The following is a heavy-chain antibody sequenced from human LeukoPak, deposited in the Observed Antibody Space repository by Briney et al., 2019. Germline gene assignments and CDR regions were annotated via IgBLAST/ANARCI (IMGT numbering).Heavy chain of an antibody. V-gene: IGHV3-74*01. J-gene: IGHJ4*02. CDR3: VTDRYSDSAFGD. CDR2: INTDGSVT. CDR1: GITVSTFW. Sequence: GGSLRLSCAASGITVSTFWMHWVHQAPGEGLVWVSRINTDGSVTNYADSVEGRFTISRDNAKNMLYLQMNDLRAEDTAVYYCVTDRYSDSAFGDWGQGTLVTVSS. D-gene: IGHD1-26*01.